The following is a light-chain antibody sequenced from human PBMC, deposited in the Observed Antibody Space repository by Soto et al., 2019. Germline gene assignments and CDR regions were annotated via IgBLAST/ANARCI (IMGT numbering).Light chain of an antibody. CDR1: QSINSW. CDR2: KAS. Sequence: DIQMTQSPSTLSASVGDRVTITCRASQSINSWLAWYQQKPGKAPKLLIYKASSLESGVPSRFSGSGSGTEFTLTISSLQPDDFATYYCQQYNSYSRMYTFGQGTKVDIK. V-gene: IGKV1-5*03. CDR3: QQYNSYSRMYT. J-gene: IGKJ2*01.